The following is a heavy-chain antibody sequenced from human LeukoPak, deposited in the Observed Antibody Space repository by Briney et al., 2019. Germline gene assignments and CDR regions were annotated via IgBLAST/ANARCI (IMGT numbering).Heavy chain of an antibody. CDR1: GGAISRYY. CDR2: IYYSGST. V-gene: IGHV4-59*08. J-gene: IGHJ3*02. CDR3: ARAHRGIVVVNVFDI. Sequence: DPSETLSLTCSVSGGAISRYYWSWIRQPPGKGLEWIGYIYYSGSTNYNPSLKSRVTISVDMSKNQFSLKLSSVTAADTAVYYCARAHRGIVVVNVFDIWGQGTLVTVSS. D-gene: IGHD3-22*01.